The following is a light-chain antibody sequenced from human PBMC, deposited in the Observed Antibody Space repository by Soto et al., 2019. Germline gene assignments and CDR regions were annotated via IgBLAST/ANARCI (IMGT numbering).Light chain of an antibody. V-gene: IGKV3D-15*01. J-gene: IGKJ1*01. CDR1: QSLSSN. CDR2: GAS. CDR3: QQYNNWTWK. Sequence: IVMTHSPATLSVSPWERATLSFRASQSLSSNLAWYQQKPGQAPRLLIYGASTRATGIPARFSGSGSGTEFTLTISSLQSEDFAVYYCQQYNNWTWKFGQGTKVDIK.